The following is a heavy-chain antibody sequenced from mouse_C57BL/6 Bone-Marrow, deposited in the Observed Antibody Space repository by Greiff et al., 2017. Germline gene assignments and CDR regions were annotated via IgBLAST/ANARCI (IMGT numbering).Heavy chain of an antibody. Sequence: EVQLKESGGDLVKPGGSLKLSCAASGFTFSSYGMSWVRQTPDKRLEWVATISSGGSYTYYPDSVKGRFTISRDNAKNTLYLQMSSLKSEDTAMYYCARDPFYYGSSDWYFDVWGTGTTVTVSS. D-gene: IGHD1-1*01. CDR2: ISSGGSYT. V-gene: IGHV5-6*01. CDR1: GFTFSSYG. CDR3: ARDPFYYGSSDWYFDV. J-gene: IGHJ1*03.